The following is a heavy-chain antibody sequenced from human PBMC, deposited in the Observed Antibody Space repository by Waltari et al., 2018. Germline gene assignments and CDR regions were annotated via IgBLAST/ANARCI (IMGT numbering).Heavy chain of an antibody. Sequence: QVQLQESGPAVVKPSETLSLTCTVSGGSISSFHWSWIRQAPRERPEWIGYIHYGGNNNYNPSLKSRVSISVDKSQNQVFLKLSSLTAADTAVYYCSRMEGNDSPNRYYMDVWGKGTTVTVSS. CDR3: SRMEGNDSPNRYYMDV. J-gene: IGHJ6*03. V-gene: IGHV4-59*01. D-gene: IGHD3-22*01. CDR1: GGSISSFH. CDR2: IHYGGNN.